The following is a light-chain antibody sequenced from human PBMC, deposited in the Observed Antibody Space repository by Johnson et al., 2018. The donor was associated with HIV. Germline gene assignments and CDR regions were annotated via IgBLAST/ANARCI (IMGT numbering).Light chain of an antibody. CDR3: GTWDSSLSAPYV. CDR1: SSNIVNIY. CDR2: DNH. V-gene: IGLV1-51*01. J-gene: IGLJ1*01. Sequence: QSVLTQPPSVSAAPGQKVTISCSASSSNIVNIYISWYQHLPGTAPKLLIYDNHKRPSGIPDRLSGSKSGTSVTLAITGLQTGDEADYYCGTWDSSLSAPYVFGTGTKVTVL.